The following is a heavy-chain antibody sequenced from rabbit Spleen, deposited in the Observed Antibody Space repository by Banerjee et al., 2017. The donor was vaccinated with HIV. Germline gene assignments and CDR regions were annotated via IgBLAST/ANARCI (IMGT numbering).Heavy chain of an antibody. V-gene: IGHV1S8*01. CDR2: IDPIFHIT. D-gene: IGHD4-1*01. CDR3: VREVAARFHL. Sequence: QEQLVESGGGLVQPGGSLKLSCKASGFDLNTYGVSWVRQAPGKGLEWIGYIDPIFHITTYANWVNGRFSISRENTQNMVYLQLNSLTAADTATYFCVREVAARFHLWGPGTLVTVS. J-gene: IGHJ4*01. CDR1: GFDLNTYG.